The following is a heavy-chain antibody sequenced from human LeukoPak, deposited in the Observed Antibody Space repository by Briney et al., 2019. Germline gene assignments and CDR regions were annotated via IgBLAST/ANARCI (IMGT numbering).Heavy chain of an antibody. CDR2: ISWNSGSI. Sequence: GGSLRLSCAASGFTFDDYAMHWVRQAPGEGLEWVSGISWNSGSIGYADSVKGRFTISRDNAKNSLYLQMNSLRAEDTALYYCAKDSGLAVAGLFDYWGQGTLVTVSS. CDR3: AKDSGLAVAGLFDY. V-gene: IGHV3-9*01. J-gene: IGHJ4*02. D-gene: IGHD6-19*01. CDR1: GFTFDDYA.